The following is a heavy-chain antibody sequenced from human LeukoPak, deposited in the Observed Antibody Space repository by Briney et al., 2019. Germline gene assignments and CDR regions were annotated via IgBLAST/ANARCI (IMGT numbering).Heavy chain of an antibody. D-gene: IGHD3-10*01. V-gene: IGHV3-30*04. J-gene: IGHJ4*02. CDR2: ISYDGSNK. CDR3: ARAYYGSGSYYPLRIDY. Sequence: GGSLRLSCAASGFTFSSYAMHWVRQAPGKGLEWVAVISYDGSNKYYADSVKGRFTISRDNSKNTLYLQMNSLRAEDTAVYYCARAYYGSGSYYPLRIDYWGQGTLVTVSS. CDR1: GFTFSSYA.